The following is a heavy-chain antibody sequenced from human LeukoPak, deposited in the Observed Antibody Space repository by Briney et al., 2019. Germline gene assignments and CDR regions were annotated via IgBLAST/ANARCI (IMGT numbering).Heavy chain of an antibody. CDR3: ARDGSYSSSWQYYYYYYMDV. CDR2: IKQDGTEK. D-gene: IGHD6-13*01. V-gene: IGHV3-7*01. Sequence: GGSLRLSCAASGFTFSIYWMNWVRQAPGKGLEWVANIKQDGTEKYYVDSVKGRFTISRDNAKNSLYLQMNSLRAEDTAVYYCARDGSYSSSWQYYYYYYMDVWGKGTTVTVSS. CDR1: GFTFSIYW. J-gene: IGHJ6*03.